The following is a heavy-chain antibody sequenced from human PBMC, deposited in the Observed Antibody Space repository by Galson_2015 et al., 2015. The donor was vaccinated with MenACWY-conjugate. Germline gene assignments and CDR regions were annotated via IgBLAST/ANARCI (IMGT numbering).Heavy chain of an antibody. CDR1: GFTFSSYG. CDR3: ARDGYSNFYYYYGMDV. CDR2: IWYDGSNK. J-gene: IGHJ6*02. D-gene: IGHD4-11*01. Sequence: SLRLSCAASGFTFSSYGMHWVRQAPGKGLEWVAVIWYDGSNKYYADSVKGRFTISRDNSKNTLYLQMNSLRAEDTAVYYCARDGYSNFYYYYGMDVWGQGTTVTVSS. V-gene: IGHV3-33*01.